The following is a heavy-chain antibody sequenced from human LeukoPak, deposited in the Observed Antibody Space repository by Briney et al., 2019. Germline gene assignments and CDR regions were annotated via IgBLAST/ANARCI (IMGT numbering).Heavy chain of an antibody. Sequence: GGSLRLSCAASGFTFSTYEMNWVRQAPGKGLEWVSYISTNGRTIYYADSVKGRFTMSRDNAKDSLYLQMNSLRAEDTAVYYCARTGWYCTNGVCPTFDYWGQGTLVTVSS. CDR3: ARTGWYCTNGVCPTFDY. D-gene: IGHD2-8*01. V-gene: IGHV3-48*03. CDR2: ISTNGRTI. CDR1: GFTFSTYE. J-gene: IGHJ4*02.